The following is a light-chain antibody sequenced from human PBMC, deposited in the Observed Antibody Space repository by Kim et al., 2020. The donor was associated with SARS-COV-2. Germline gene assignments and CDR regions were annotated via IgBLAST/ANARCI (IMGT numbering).Light chain of an antibody. CDR2: DVS. V-gene: IGLV2-14*03. CDR3: SSFTSSNTWV. CDR1: SSDVGGYNY. Sequence: QSALTQPASVSGSPGQSITISCTGTSSDVGGYNYVSWYQQHPGKAPKVMIYDVSKRPSGVANRFSCSKSGNTASLSISGLQAEDEADYYCSSFTSSNTWVFGGGTQLTVL. J-gene: IGLJ3*02.